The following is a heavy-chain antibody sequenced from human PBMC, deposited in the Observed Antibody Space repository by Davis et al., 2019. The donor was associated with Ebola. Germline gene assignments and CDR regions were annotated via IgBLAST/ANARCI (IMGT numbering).Heavy chain of an antibody. J-gene: IGHJ6*02. Sequence: PSETLSLTCTVSGGSISSGDYYWSWIRQPPGKGLEWIGYIYYSGSTNYNPSLKSRVTISVDTSKNQFSLKLSSVTAADTAVYYCARESTMVRGVIDYYYGMDVWGQGTTVTVSS. CDR1: GGSISSGDYY. CDR2: IYYSGST. V-gene: IGHV4-61*08. D-gene: IGHD3-10*01. CDR3: ARESTMVRGVIDYYYGMDV.